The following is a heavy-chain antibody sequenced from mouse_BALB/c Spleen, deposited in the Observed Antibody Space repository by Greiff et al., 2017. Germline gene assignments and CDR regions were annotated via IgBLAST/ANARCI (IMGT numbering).Heavy chain of an antibody. CDR3: ARGSSGYGMDY. J-gene: IGHJ4*01. Sequence: EVKLMESGAELVKPGASVKLSCTASGFNIKDTYMHWVKQRPEQGLEWIGRIDPANGNTKYDPKFQGKATITADTSSNTAYLQLSSLTSEDTAVYYCARGSSGYGMDYWGQGTSVTVSS. V-gene: IGHV14-3*02. D-gene: IGHD3-1*01. CDR1: GFNIKDTY. CDR2: IDPANGNT.